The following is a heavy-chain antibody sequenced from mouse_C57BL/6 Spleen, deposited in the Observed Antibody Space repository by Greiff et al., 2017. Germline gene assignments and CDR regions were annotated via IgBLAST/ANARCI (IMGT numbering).Heavy chain of an antibody. CDR3: TRGSFTVLASGCFVY. D-gene: IGHD1-1*01. CDR1: GYTFTDYE. CDR2: IDPETGGT. J-gene: IGHJ2*01. V-gene: IGHV1-15*01. Sequence: QVQLQQSGAELVRPGASVTLSCKASGYTFTDYEMHWVKQTPVHGLEWIGAIDPETGGTAYNQKFKGKAILTADKSSSTAYMGLRSLTSEDSAVYYCTRGSFTVLASGCFVYWGHNAPLSVSS.